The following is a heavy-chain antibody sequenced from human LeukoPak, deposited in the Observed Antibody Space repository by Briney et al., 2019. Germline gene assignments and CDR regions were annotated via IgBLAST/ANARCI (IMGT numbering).Heavy chain of an antibody. CDR3: ARFYSNYSGYYFDY. V-gene: IGHV4-59*01. CDR1: GGSISSYY. Sequence: PSETLSLTCTVSGGSISSYYWSWIRQPPGKGLEWIGYIYYSGSTNYNPSLKSRVTISVDTSKNRFSLKLSSVTAADTAVYYCARFYSNYSGYYFDYWGQGTLVTVSS. CDR2: IYYSGST. D-gene: IGHD4-11*01. J-gene: IGHJ4*02.